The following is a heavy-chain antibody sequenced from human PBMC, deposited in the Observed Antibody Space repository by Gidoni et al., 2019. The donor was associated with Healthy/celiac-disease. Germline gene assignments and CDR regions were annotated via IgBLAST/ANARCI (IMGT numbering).Heavy chain of an antibody. J-gene: IGHJ6*02. V-gene: IGHV1-46*01. Sequence: QVQLVQSGAEVKKPGASVKVSCKASGYTFTSYYMHWVRQSPGQGLEWMGIINPSGGSTSYEKKFQGRVTMTRDTSTSTVYMELSSLRSEDTAVYYCARENSSGWYGGVYYYYYYGMDVWGQGTTVTVSS. CDR2: INPSGGST. D-gene: IGHD6-19*01. CDR1: GYTFTSYY. CDR3: ARENSSGWYGGVYYYYYYGMDV.